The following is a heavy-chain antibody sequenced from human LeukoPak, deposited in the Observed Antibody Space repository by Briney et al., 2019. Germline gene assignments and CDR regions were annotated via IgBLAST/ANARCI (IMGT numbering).Heavy chain of an antibody. Sequence: GGSLRLSCVGSGFTFSSHDMIWVRQAPGKGLGWVSDIGGRDTRINYADSVKGRFTISRDNSKNTLYLQMNSLRAEDTAVYYCAKRVAYYYYYMDVWGKGTTVTVSS. CDR2: IGGRDTRI. CDR1: GFTFSSHD. CDR3: AKRVAYYYYYMDV. V-gene: IGHV3-23*01. D-gene: IGHD5-12*01. J-gene: IGHJ6*03.